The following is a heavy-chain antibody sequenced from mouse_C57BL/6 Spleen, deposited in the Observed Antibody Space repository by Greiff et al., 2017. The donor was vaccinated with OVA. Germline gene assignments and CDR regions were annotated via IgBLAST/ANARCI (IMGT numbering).Heavy chain of an antibody. Sequence: QVQLQQPGAELVRPGSSVKLSCKASGYTFTSYWMDWVKQRPGQGLEWIGNIYPSDSETHYNQKFKDKATLTVDKSSSTAYMQLSSLTSEDSAVYYCARTGYGSTLDYWGQGTTLTVSS. CDR1: GYTFTSYW. CDR2: IYPSDSET. V-gene: IGHV1-61*01. CDR3: ARTGYGSTLDY. J-gene: IGHJ2*01. D-gene: IGHD1-1*01.